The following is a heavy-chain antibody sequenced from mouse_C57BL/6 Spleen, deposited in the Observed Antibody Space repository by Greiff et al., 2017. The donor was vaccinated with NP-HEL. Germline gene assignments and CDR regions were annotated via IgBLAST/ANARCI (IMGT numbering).Heavy chain of an antibody. J-gene: IGHJ2*01. D-gene: IGHD3-2*02. CDR2: IDPSDSET. CDR3: ARGAAQATRSYFDY. CDR1: GYTFTSYW. Sequence: QVQLQQPGAELVRPGSSVKLSCKASGYTFTSYWMHWVKQRPIQGLEWIGNIDPSDSETHYNQKFKDKATLTVDKSSSTAYMQLSSLTSEDSAVYYCARGAAQATRSYFDYWGQGTTLTVSS. V-gene: IGHV1-52*01.